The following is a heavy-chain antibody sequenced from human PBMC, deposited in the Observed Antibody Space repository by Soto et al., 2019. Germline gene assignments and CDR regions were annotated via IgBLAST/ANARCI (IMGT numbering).Heavy chain of an antibody. D-gene: IGHD6-25*01. Sequence: ASVKVSCKASGYTFTSYGISWVRQAPGQGLEWMGWISAYNGNTNYAQKLQGRVTMTTDTSTSTACMELRSLRSDDTAVYYCARVRSAVWEFDPWGQGTLVTVPQ. V-gene: IGHV1-18*01. CDR1: GYTFTSYG. CDR2: ISAYNGNT. J-gene: IGHJ5*02. CDR3: ARVRSAVWEFDP.